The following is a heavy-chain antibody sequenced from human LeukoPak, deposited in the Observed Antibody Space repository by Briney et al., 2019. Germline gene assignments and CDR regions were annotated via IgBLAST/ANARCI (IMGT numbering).Heavy chain of an antibody. Sequence: GLEWIGEINHSGSTNYNPSLKSRVTISVDTSKNQFSLKLSSVTAADTAVYYCASEGAFFDYWGQGTLVTVSS. V-gene: IGHV4-34*01. D-gene: IGHD3-16*01. CDR2: INHSGST. J-gene: IGHJ4*02. CDR3: ASEGAFFDY.